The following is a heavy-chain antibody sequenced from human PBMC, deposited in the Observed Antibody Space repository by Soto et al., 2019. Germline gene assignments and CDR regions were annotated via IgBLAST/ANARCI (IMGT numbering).Heavy chain of an antibody. CDR3: ARARIAAAGFRWFDP. CDR1: GYTFTGYY. CDR2: FNPNSGGT. D-gene: IGHD6-13*01. V-gene: IGHV1-2*02. J-gene: IGHJ5*02. Sequence: GASVKVSCKASGYTFTGYYMHWVRQAPGQGLEWMGWFNPNSGGTNYAQKFQGRVTMTRDTSISTAYMELSRLRSDDTAVYYCARARIAAAGFRWFDPWGQGTLVTVAS.